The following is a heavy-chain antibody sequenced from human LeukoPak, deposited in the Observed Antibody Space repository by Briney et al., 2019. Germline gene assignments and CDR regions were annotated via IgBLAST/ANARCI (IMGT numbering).Heavy chain of an antibody. CDR2: ISSSSSYI. Sequence: PGGSLRLSCAASGFTFSSYSMNWVRQAPGKGLEWVSSISSSSSYIYYADSVKGRFTISRDNAKNSLYLQMNSLRAEDTAVYYCARGRASLCASFNDYWGQGTLVTVSS. CDR3: ARGRASLCASFNDY. V-gene: IGHV3-21*01. J-gene: IGHJ4*02. D-gene: IGHD3-10*02. CDR1: GFTFSSYS.